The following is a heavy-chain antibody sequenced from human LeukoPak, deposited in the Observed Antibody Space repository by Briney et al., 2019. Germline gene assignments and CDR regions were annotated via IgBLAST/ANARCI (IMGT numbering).Heavy chain of an antibody. CDR1: ASGDDFRSHS. V-gene: IGHV3-21*05. CDR2: IHSSGNYI. D-gene: IGHD1-1*01. CDR3: AREWNSRATFDY. J-gene: IGHJ4*02. Sequence: PGGSLRLSCRASASGDDFRSHSMNWVRQAPGKGLEWISYIHSSGNYIFGAASVKGRFTVSRDNARNSLYLQMNSLRVEDTAMYYCAREWNSRATFDYWGQGTLVTVSS.